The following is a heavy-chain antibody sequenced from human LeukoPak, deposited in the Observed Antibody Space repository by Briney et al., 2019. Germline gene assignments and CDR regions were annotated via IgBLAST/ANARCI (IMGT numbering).Heavy chain of an antibody. Sequence: ASVKASCKASGYTFTGYYMHWVRQAPGQGLEWLGWINPNSGGTNYAPKFQGRVTMTRDTSISTAYMELSRLRSDDTAVYYCARDVVHDILTYGMDVWGQGTTVTVSS. CDR3: ARDVVHDILTYGMDV. D-gene: IGHD3-9*01. CDR2: INPNSGGT. J-gene: IGHJ6*02. CDR1: GYTFTGYY. V-gene: IGHV1-2*02.